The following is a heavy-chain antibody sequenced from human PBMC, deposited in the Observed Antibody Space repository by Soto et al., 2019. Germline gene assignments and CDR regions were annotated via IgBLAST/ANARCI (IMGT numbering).Heavy chain of an antibody. CDR3: ARQIEELIPYIDH. V-gene: IGHV3-23*01. CDR1: GFTFSIYA. Sequence: GGSLRLSCAASGFTFSIYAMSWVRQAPGKGLEWVSTISHRSATTYYADSVKGRFTVSRDNSKNTLYLQMNSLRAEDTAVYYCARQIEELIPYIDHWGQGSLVTVSS. CDR2: ISHRSATT. J-gene: IGHJ4*02. D-gene: IGHD3-22*01.